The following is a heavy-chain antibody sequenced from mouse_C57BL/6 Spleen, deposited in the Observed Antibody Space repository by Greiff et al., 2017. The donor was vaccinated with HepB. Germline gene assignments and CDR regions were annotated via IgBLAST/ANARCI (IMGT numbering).Heavy chain of an antibody. CDR3: ARGGTTGYFDV. CDR1: GYAFSSSW. CDR2: IYPGDGDT. J-gene: IGHJ1*03. V-gene: IGHV1-82*01. Sequence: VQLQQPGPELVKPGASVKISCKASGYAFSSSWMNWVKQRPGKGLEWIGRIYPGDGDTNYNGKFKGKATLTADKSSSTAYMQLSSLTSEDSAVYFCARGGTTGYFDVWGTGTTVTVSS. D-gene: IGHD2-14*01.